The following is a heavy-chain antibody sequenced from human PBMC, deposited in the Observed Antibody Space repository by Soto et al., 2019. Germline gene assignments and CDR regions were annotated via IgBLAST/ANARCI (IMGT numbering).Heavy chain of an antibody. CDR2: ISAHNGNT. V-gene: IGHV1-18*01. D-gene: IGHD1-1*01. J-gene: IGHJ4*02. CDR1: GYTFTSYG. Sequence: QVHLVQSGAEVKKPGASVKVSCKASGYTFTSYGITWVRQAPGQGLEWMGWISAHNGNTDYAQKLQGRVIVTRDTSTGTGYMELRSMSSDATAVYYCARGRYGDYWGQGALVTVSS. CDR3: ARGRYGDY.